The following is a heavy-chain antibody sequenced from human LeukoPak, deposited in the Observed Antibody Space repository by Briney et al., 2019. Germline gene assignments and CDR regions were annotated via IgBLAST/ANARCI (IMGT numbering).Heavy chain of an antibody. CDR2: IYHSGNT. CDR3: ARATYYDYWSGMGAFDI. J-gene: IGHJ3*02. CDR1: GYSISSGSS. D-gene: IGHD3-3*01. V-gene: IGHV4-38-2*02. Sequence: SETLSLTCTVSGYSISSGSSWGWIRQSPGKGLECIGTIYHSGNTYYNPSLKSRATVSVNPSKNHFSLNLTCVSAADTAVYFCARATYYDYWSGMGAFDIWGQGTVVTASS.